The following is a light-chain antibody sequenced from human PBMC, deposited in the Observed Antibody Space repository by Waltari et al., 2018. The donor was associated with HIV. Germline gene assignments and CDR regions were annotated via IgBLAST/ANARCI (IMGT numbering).Light chain of an antibody. V-gene: IGLV2-23*02. Sequence: QSALTQLASVSGSPGQSTTLSCTGPSSDAQIYTLVAWSQHRPGKAPKLIIYEVTKRPFGISSRFSGSKSGNMASLTISGLQAEDEADYYCCSYAGTSDYVIFGGGTKLTVL. CDR2: EVT. J-gene: IGLJ2*01. CDR3: CSYAGTSDYVI. CDR1: SSDAQIYTL.